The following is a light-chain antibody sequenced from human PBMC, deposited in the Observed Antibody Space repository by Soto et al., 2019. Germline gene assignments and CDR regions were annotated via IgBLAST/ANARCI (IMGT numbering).Light chain of an antibody. CDR1: QSLLNNKNY. Sequence: DIVMTQSPDPLAVSLGERATINCKSSQSLLNNKNYLAWYQQKPGQPPKLLIYWASTRESGVPDRFSGSGSGTDFILTISSLQAEDVALYFCQQYYRIPITFGQGTRLEIK. J-gene: IGKJ5*01. V-gene: IGKV4-1*01. CDR3: QQYYRIPIT. CDR2: WAS.